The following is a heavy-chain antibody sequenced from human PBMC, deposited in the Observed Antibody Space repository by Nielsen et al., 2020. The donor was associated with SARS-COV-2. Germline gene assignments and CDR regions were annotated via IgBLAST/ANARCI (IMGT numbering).Heavy chain of an antibody. D-gene: IGHD5-12*01. CDR2: ISSSGSTI. CDR1: GFTFSDYY. Sequence: LKLSCAASGFTFSDYYMSWIRQAPGKGLEWVSYISSSGSTIYYADSVKGRFTISRDNAKNSLYLQMNSLRAEDTAVYYCARFHIVATICWFDPWGQGTLVTVSS. J-gene: IGHJ5*02. V-gene: IGHV3-11*04. CDR3: ARFHIVATICWFDP.